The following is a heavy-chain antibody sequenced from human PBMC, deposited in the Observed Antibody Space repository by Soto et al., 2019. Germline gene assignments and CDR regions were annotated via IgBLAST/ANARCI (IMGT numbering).Heavy chain of an antibody. D-gene: IGHD6-19*01. V-gene: IGHV3-23*01. Sequence: GGSLRLSCAASGFTVSSNYMSWVRQAPGKRLEWVSAISGSGGSTYYADSVKGRFTISRDNSKKTLYLQMNSLRAEDTAVYYCATDFSGWYGSSEYGFWGQGTLVTAPQ. CDR1: GFTVSSNY. CDR3: ATDFSGWYGSSEYGF. CDR2: ISGSGGST. J-gene: IGHJ4*02.